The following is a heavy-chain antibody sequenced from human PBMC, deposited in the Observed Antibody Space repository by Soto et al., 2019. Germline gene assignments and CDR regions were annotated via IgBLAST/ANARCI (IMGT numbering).Heavy chain of an antibody. J-gene: IGHJ5*02. Sequence: QLQLQESGPGLVKPSETLSLTCTVSGGSISSSSYYWGWIRQPPGKGLEWIGSIYYSGSTYYNPSLKSRVTISVDTSKNQFSLKLSSVTAADTAVYYCARLGYHILTGYYRWFDPWGQGTLVTVSS. D-gene: IGHD3-9*01. CDR1: GGSISSSSYY. V-gene: IGHV4-39*01. CDR2: IYYSGST. CDR3: ARLGYHILTGYYRWFDP.